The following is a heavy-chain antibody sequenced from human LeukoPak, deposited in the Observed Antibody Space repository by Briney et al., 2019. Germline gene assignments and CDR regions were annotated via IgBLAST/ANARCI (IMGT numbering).Heavy chain of an antibody. CDR3: AREVRQQQLDWVGMDV. CDR2: ISYDGSNK. Sequence: GRSLRLSCAASGFTFSSYAMHWVRQAPGKGLEWVAVISYDGSNKYYADSVKDRFTISRDNSKNTLYLQMNSLRAEDTAVYYCAREVRQQQLDWVGMDVWGQGTTVTVSS. J-gene: IGHJ6*02. CDR1: GFTFSSYA. V-gene: IGHV3-30*04. D-gene: IGHD6-13*01.